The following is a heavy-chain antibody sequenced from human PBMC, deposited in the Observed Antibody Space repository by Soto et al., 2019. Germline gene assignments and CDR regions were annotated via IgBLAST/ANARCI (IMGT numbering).Heavy chain of an antibody. D-gene: IGHD2-21*01. CDR3: AKSRAYIVTEPALFDEMDV. CDR1: GGTFNSNA. V-gene: IGHV1-69*01. J-gene: IGHJ6*02. CDR2: IIPILRTR. Sequence: QVQLVQSGAEVKTLGSSLKVSCKASGGTFNSNALSWVRQAPGQGLEWMGAIIPILRTRKYAQKFQDRVTFSADESTDTDYLELTSRRSEDTAVYYCAKSRAYIVTEPALFDEMDVWGQGTTVSVSS.